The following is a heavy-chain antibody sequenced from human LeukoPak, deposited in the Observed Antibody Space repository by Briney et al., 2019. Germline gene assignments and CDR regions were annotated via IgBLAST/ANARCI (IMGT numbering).Heavy chain of an antibody. J-gene: IGHJ5*02. D-gene: IGHD6-13*01. Sequence: ESGPTLVKPTQTLTLTCTFSGFSLSTRGMGVDWIRQPPAKALEWLSLIYWNDDKRYSPSLKSRLTITKDTSKNQVVLTMTNMDPVDTATYYCAHMGTMYSSSWYAGFDPWGQGTLVTVSS. CDR2: IYWNDDK. CDR1: GFSLSTRGMG. V-gene: IGHV2-5*01. CDR3: AHMGTMYSSSWYAGFDP.